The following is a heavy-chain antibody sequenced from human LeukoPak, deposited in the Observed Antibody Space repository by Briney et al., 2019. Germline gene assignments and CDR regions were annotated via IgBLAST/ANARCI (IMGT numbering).Heavy chain of an antibody. V-gene: IGHV4-4*07. Sequence: PSETLSLTCTVSGGSISSYYWSWIRQPAGKGLEWIGRIYTSGSTTYNPSLKSRVTMSADTSKNQFSLRLRSVTAADTAVYYCANLDMATISLDYWGQGTLVTVSS. CDR1: GGSISSYY. CDR3: ANLDMATISLDY. CDR2: IYTSGST. J-gene: IGHJ4*02. D-gene: IGHD5-24*01.